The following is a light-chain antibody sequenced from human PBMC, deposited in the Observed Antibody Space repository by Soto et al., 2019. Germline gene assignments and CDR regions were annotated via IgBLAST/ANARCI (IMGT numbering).Light chain of an antibody. V-gene: IGKV1-39*01. J-gene: IGKJ1*01. Sequence: DIQMTQSPSSLSASVGDRVTITCRASQSISNYLNWYQQKPGKAPKLLIYAASSFQSGVPSRFSGSGSGTDFTLTISSLQPEDFATYYCQQYNSYSRTFGQGTKVEIK. CDR1: QSISNY. CDR3: QQYNSYSRT. CDR2: AAS.